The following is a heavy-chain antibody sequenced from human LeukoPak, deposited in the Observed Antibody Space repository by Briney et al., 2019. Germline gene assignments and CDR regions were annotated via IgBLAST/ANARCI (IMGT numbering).Heavy chain of an antibody. D-gene: IGHD5-12*01. CDR2: IKEDGSAK. J-gene: IGHJ4*02. CDR3: VRDSPGYGAYVFD. Sequence: PRGSLRLSCAASGFTFSDYYMSWVRQAPGEGLEWVANIKEDGSAKYYVASVKGRFTISRDNAKNSLYLQMNNLSAEDTAVYYCVRDSPGYGAYVFDWGQGTLVTVSS. CDR1: GFTFSDYY. V-gene: IGHV3-7*01.